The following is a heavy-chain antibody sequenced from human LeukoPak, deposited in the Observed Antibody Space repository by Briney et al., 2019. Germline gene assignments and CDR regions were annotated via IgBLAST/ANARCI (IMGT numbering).Heavy chain of an antibody. J-gene: IGHJ4*02. CDR3: ARETSGGYYLDY. CDR1: GYTFTSYY. CDR2: IIPILGIA. D-gene: IGHD3-22*01. V-gene: IGHV1-69*04. Sequence: ASVKVSCKASGYTFTSYYMHWVRQAPGQGLEWMGRIIPILGIANYAQKFQGRVTITADKSTSTAYMELSSLRSEDTAVYYCARETSGGYYLDYWGQGTLVTVSS.